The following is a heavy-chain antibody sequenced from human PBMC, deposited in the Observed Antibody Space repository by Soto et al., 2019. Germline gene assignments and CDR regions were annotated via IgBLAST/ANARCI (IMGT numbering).Heavy chain of an antibody. D-gene: IGHD2-21*02. V-gene: IGHV3-30-3*01. CDR3: ARDRSCDPPCSFDF. Sequence: QVQLVESGGGVVQPGRSLRLSCAASGFTFSSYAMHWVRQAPGKGLEWVAVISYDGSNKYYADSVKGRFTISRDNSKNTLYLQMNSLRAEDTAVYYCARDRSCDPPCSFDFWGQGTMVTVSS. CDR2: ISYDGSNK. CDR1: GFTFSSYA. J-gene: IGHJ3*01.